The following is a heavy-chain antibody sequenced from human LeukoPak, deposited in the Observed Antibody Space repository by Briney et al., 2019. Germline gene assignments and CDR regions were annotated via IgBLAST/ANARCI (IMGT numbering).Heavy chain of an antibody. V-gene: IGHV3-23*01. D-gene: IGHD2-21*01. J-gene: IGHJ6*02. CDR3: AKLLGTIYPLWGMDV. CDR1: GVTFNKYA. Sequence: GGSLRLSCAVSGVTFNKYAMSWFGQAPGKGLDWVSGISNTGGDTYYADSVKGRFTISRDNSKSTLSLQMNSLRAEDTAIYYCAKLLGTIYPLWGMDVWGQGTTVTVSS. CDR2: ISNTGGDT.